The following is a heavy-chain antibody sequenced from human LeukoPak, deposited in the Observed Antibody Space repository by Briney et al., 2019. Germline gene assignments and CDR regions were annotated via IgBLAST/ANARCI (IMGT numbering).Heavy chain of an antibody. Sequence: GGSLRLSCVASGLTFDDYGMSWVRHAPGKGLEWVSGINWNGGTTTYADSVKGRFTISRDNAKNSLYLQMNSLRVEDTAFYYYARDSGANVYTYSFQYWGRGTLVTVSS. CDR2: INWNGGTT. CDR1: GLTFDDYG. V-gene: IGHV3-20*04. D-gene: IGHD1-26*01. J-gene: IGHJ4*02. CDR3: ARDSGANVYTYSFQY.